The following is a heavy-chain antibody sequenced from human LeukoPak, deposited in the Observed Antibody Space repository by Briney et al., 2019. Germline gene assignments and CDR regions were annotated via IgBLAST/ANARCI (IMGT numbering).Heavy chain of an antibody. CDR3: ARGSGGQHEFDY. D-gene: IGHD1-26*01. V-gene: IGHV3-13*01. CDR2: IGTAGDT. J-gene: IGHJ4*02. Sequence: GGSLRLSCAASGFTFSNYDMHWVRQTTGKGLEWVSGIGTAGDTYYTGSVKGRFTISRENAKNSLYLQMNSLRAGDTAEYYCARGSGGQHEFDYWGQGILVAVSS. CDR1: GFTFSNYD.